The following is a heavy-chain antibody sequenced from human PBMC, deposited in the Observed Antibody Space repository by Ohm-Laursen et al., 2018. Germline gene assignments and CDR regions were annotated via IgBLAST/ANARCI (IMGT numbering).Heavy chain of an antibody. J-gene: IGHJ4*02. CDR1: GYTFTGYY. CDR2: INPNSGGT. V-gene: IGHV1-2*02. CDR3: AREYYSSGSGFDY. Sequence: ASVKVSCKASGYTFTGYYMHWVRQAPGQGLEWMGWINPNSGGTNYAQKFQGRVTMTRDTSISTAYMELSRLRSDDTAVYYCAREYYSSGSGFDYWGQGTLVTVSS. D-gene: IGHD3-22*01.